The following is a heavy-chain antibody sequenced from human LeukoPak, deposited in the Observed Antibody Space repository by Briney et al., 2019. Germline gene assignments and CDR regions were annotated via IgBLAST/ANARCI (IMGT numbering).Heavy chain of an antibody. CDR3: GRYGYNKGWFDY. CDR1: GFTFSSYA. J-gene: IGHJ4*02. V-gene: IGHV3-23*01. D-gene: IGHD5-24*01. Sequence: GGSLRLSCAASGFTFSSYAMSWVRQAPGKGLEWVSAISGSGGSTYYADSVKGRFTISRDNSKNTLYLQMNSLSAEDTAVYYCGRYGYNKGWFDYWGQGTLVTVSS. CDR2: ISGSGGST.